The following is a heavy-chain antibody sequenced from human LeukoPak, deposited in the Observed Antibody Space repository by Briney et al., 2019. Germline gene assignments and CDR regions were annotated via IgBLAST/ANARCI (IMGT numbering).Heavy chain of an antibody. CDR3: ASGRGSYYDTTGGLDY. CDR1: GFTVSSKY. J-gene: IGHJ4*02. Sequence: GGSLRLSCAASGFTVSSKYMTWVRQAPGKGLEWVSVIYSGGSTFYADSVRGRFTISRDSSKNTVYLQMSSLRAEDTAVYYCASGRGSYYDTTGGLDYWGQGTLVTVSS. D-gene: IGHD3-22*01. V-gene: IGHV3-53*01. CDR2: IYSGGST.